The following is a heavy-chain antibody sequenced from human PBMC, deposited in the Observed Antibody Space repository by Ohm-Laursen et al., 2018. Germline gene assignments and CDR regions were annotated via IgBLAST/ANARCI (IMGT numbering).Heavy chain of an antibody. CDR1: GGSISSYY. J-gene: IGHJ4*02. Sequence: SETLSLTCTVSGGSISSYYWSWIRQPPGKGLEWIGYIYYSGSTNDNPSLKSRVTISVDTSKNQFSLKLSSVTAADTAVYYCARGHPKGYYDSSGYYFDYWGQGTLVTVSS. CDR3: ARGHPKGYYDSSGYYFDY. CDR2: IYYSGST. D-gene: IGHD3-22*01. V-gene: IGHV4-59*01.